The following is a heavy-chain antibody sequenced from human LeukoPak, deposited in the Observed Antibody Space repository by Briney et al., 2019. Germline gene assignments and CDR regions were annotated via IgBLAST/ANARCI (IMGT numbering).Heavy chain of an antibody. Sequence: SETLSLTCTVSGVSISSSGYYWAWIRQPPGKGLEWIGTLYYSGSTYFKPALKSRVTISVDTSKNQFSLKLTSVTAADTAVYYCSRLYCTTSSCGRFDPWGQGTLVTVSS. J-gene: IGHJ5*02. CDR1: GVSISSSGYY. D-gene: IGHD2-2*01. CDR2: LYYSGST. V-gene: IGHV4-39*01. CDR3: SRLYCTTSSCGRFDP.